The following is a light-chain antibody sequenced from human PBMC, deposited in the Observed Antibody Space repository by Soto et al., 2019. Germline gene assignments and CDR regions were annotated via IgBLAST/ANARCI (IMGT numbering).Light chain of an antibody. CDR1: QSVSSH. J-gene: IGKJ5*01. CDR2: GAS. CDR3: QHYVTSSIT. Sequence: EIVLTQSPATLSLSPGERGTLSCRASQSVSSHLAWYQQKPGQAPRLLMYGASSRATGTPDRISGGGSGTDFTLTISRLEPEDFAVYYCQHYVTSSITFGQGTRLENK. V-gene: IGKV3-20*01.